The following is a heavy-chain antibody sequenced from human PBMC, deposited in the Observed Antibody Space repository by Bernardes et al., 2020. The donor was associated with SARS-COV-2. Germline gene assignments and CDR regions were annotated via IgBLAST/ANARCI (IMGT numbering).Heavy chain of an antibody. CDR2: IKQDGSEK. CDR1: GFTFSSYW. V-gene: IGHV3-7*05. D-gene: IGHD2-2*01. J-gene: IGHJ6*02. CDR3: ARDFFCSSTSCYHYYYYGMDV. Sequence: GGSLRLSCAASGFTFSSYWMSWVRQAPGKGLEWVANIKQDGSEKYYVDSVKGRFTISRDNAKNSLYLQMNSLRAEDTAAYYCARDFFCSSTSCYHYYYYGMDVWGQGTTVTVSS.